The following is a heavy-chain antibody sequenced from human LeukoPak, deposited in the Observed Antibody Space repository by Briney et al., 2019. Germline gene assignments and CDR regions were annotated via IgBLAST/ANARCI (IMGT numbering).Heavy chain of an antibody. D-gene: IGHD3-22*01. CDR1: GFTFSSYA. J-gene: IGHJ1*01. V-gene: IGHV3-23*01. CDR2: ISGSGGST. Sequence: GGSLRLPCAASGFTFSSYAMSWVRQAPGKGLEWVSAISGSGGSTYYADSVKGRFTISRDNSKNTLYLQMNSLRAEDTAVYYCAKTSITMIVVVRTYFQHWGQGTLVTVSS. CDR3: AKTSITMIVVVRTYFQH.